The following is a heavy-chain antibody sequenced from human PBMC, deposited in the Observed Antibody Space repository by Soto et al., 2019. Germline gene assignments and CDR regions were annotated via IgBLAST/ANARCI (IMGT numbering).Heavy chain of an antibody. V-gene: IGHV1-69*06. J-gene: IGHJ6*02. Sequence: QVQLVQSGAEVKKPGSSVKVSCKASGGTFSSYAISWVRQAPGQGLEWMGGIIPIFGTANYAQKFQGRVTITADKSTSTAYMELSSLRSEDTAVYYCARDGYCSGGSCYSYYDGMDVWGQGTTVTVSS. D-gene: IGHD2-15*01. CDR3: ARDGYCSGGSCYSYYDGMDV. CDR2: IIPIFGTA. CDR1: GGTFSSYA.